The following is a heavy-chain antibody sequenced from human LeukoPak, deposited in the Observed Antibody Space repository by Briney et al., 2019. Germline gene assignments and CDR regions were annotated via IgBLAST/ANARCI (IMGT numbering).Heavy chain of an antibody. V-gene: IGHV3-23*01. CDR1: GFTFSSYA. CDR2: IDSTGGDT. J-gene: IGHJ4*02. Sequence: GGSLRLSCAASGFTFSSYAMSWVRQAPGKGLEWVSTIDSTGGDTYYADSVKGRFTISRDNSKNTVFLQMNSLRVEDTAVYYCGNRGSYFYDFWGQGTLVTVSS. CDR3: GNRGSYFYDF. D-gene: IGHD3-10*01.